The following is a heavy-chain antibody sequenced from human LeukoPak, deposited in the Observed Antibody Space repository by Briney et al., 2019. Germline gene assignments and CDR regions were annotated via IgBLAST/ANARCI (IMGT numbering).Heavy chain of an antibody. V-gene: IGHV5-51*01. Sequence: GESLKISCKGSGYSFTNYWIAWVRQMPGKGLEWMGIIYPGDSDIRYSPSFQGQVTISVDKSMGTAYLQWSSLKASDTAMYYCARLLLAYCGGDCPTTAPFDIWGQGTMVTVSS. CDR1: GYSFTNYW. D-gene: IGHD2-21*02. CDR2: IYPGDSDI. J-gene: IGHJ3*02. CDR3: ARLLLAYCGGDCPTTAPFDI.